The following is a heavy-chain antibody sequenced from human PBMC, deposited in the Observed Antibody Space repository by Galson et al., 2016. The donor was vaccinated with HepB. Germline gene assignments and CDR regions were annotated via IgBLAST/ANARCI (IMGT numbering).Heavy chain of an antibody. D-gene: IGHD3-10*01. CDR2: IHHSGNG. CDR3: ARDSPMVRGVFPNGII. J-gene: IGHJ6*02. Sequence: SETLSLTCTVSGDSISGIMWWTWVRQPPGKGLEWIGEIHHSGNGNYNPSLKSRVTISLDTSTNQFSLKLNSVTAADTAVYYCARDSPMVRGVFPNGIIWGQGTTVTVSS. V-gene: IGHV4-4*02. CDR1: GDSISGIMW.